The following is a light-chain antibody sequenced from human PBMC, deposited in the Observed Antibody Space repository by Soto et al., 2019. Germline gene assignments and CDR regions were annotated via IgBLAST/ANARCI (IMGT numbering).Light chain of an antibody. J-gene: IGKJ1*01. CDR2: GAS. Sequence: EIVLTQSPGTLSLSPGERATLSCRASQTVAGSYLAWYQQKPGQAPRLLIYGASNRAAGVPARFSGSGSGTDFTLTISDVEPEDFAVYYCHQRQSWPRTFGQGTKVDIK. CDR1: QTVAGSY. V-gene: IGKV3-11*01. CDR3: HQRQSWPRT.